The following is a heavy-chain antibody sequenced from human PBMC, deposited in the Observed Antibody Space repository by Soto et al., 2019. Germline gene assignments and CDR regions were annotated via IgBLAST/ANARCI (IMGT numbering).Heavy chain of an antibody. CDR3: ARDVQRRAVAVTDY. D-gene: IGHD6-19*01. Sequence: HPGGSLRLSCAASGFTFSSYAMHWVRQAPGKGLEWVAVISYDGSNKYYADSVKGRFTISRDNSKNTLYLQMNSLRAEDTAVYYCARDVQRRAVAVTDYWGQGTLVTVSS. CDR2: ISYDGSNK. J-gene: IGHJ4*02. CDR1: GFTFSSYA. V-gene: IGHV3-30-3*01.